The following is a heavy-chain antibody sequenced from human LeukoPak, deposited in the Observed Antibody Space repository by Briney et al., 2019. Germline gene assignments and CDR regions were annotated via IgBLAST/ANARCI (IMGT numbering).Heavy chain of an antibody. Sequence: PGGSLRLSCAASGFTFSSYWMHWVRQAPGKGLVWVSRINSDGSSTSYADSVRGRFSISRDNAKNALYLQMNSLRAEDTAVYYCARGLSGYASSLGYWGQGTLVTVSA. V-gene: IGHV3-74*01. J-gene: IGHJ4*02. CDR3: ARGLSGYASSLGY. CDR1: GFTFSSYW. D-gene: IGHD6-6*01. CDR2: INSDGSST.